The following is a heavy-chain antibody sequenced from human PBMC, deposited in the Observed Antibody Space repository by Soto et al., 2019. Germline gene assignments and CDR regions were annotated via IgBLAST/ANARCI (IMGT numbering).Heavy chain of an antibody. CDR1: GGSISSCA. V-gene: IGHV3-23*01. J-gene: IGHJ4*02. Sequence: PGGSLGHSRPDCGGSISSCALSWDSKAQGRGLEWVSALSGSWGSTCYDDSVKGRFTISRDNSKNTLYLQMNSLRGEDTAVYYCAKDLPIHGSGCCIFFDYWGQGTLVTVSS. CDR2: LSGSWGST. CDR3: AKDLPIHGSGCCIFFDY. D-gene: IGHD3-22*01.